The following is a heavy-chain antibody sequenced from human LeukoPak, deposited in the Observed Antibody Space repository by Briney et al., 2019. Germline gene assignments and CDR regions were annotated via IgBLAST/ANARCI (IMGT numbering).Heavy chain of an antibody. CDR2: ISGISSTI. Sequence: GGSLRLSCAASGFTFSSYSMNWVRQASGKGLEWVSYISGISSTIYYADSVRGRFTISRDSAKNSLYLQMNSLRDEDTAVYYCARDGYGDYTFDYWGRGTLVTVSS. J-gene: IGHJ4*02. CDR3: ARDGYGDYTFDY. CDR1: GFTFSSYS. D-gene: IGHD4-17*01. V-gene: IGHV3-48*02.